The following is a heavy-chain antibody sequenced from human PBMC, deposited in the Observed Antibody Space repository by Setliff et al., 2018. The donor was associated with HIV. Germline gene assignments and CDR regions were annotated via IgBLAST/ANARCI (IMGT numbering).Heavy chain of an antibody. CDR1: GYSLTSGYY. J-gene: IGHJ4*02. D-gene: IGHD3-10*01. V-gene: IGHV4-38-2*02. CDR2: IHDSGRT. CDR3: ARELLRSWDGSENSYKPYYFDY. Sequence: ETLSLTCGVSGYSLTSGYYWGWIRQPPGKGLEWIGSIHDSGRTYYNPSLKSRVTISVDTSKNQFSLKLSSVTAADTAVYYCARELLRSWDGSENSYKPYYFDYWGQGTLVTVSS.